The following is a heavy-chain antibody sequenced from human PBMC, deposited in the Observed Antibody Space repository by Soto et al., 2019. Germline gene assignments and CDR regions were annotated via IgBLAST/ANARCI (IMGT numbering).Heavy chain of an antibody. Sequence: PGGSLRLSCEASGFTFSCFDMHWVRQPTGKGLEWVSTIGTAGDTYYAVSVKGRFTISRDNAKNSLSLQMNSLRAGDTAVYFCERGQEVGAHFFDSWGQGTQVTVSS. D-gene: IGHD2-15*01. J-gene: IGHJ4*02. CDR3: ERGQEVGAHFFDS. V-gene: IGHV3-13*01. CDR2: IGTAGDT. CDR1: GFTFSCFD.